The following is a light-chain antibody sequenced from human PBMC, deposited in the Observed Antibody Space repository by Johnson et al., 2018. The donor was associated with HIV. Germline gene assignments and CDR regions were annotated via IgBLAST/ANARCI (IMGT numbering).Light chain of an antibody. CDR3: GTWDSSLSDAYV. CDR2: ENN. Sequence: QSVLTQPPSVSAAPGQKVTISCSGSSSNIGNNYVSWYQQLPGTAPKLLIYENNKRPSGIPDRFSGSKSGTSATLGITGLQTGDEADYYCGTWDSSLSDAYVFGTGTEV. J-gene: IGLJ1*01. V-gene: IGLV1-51*02. CDR1: SSNIGNNY.